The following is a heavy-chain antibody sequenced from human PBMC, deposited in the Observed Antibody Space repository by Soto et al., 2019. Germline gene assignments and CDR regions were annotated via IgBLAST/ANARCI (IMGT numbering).Heavy chain of an antibody. D-gene: IGHD6-13*01. V-gene: IGHV1-2*04. J-gene: IGHJ4*02. CDR2: INPDTGGT. CDR1: GYTFTAYY. CDR3: ARAIARDGSSWYRGGYDS. Sequence: QVRLLQSGAEVKESGASVKVSCEASGYTFTAYYIHWVRQAPGQGLEWMGWINPDTGGTDYAQKFPGWVTMTRDTSITTAFMELASLKIDDTAVYYCARAIARDGSSWYRGGYDSWGQGTLVTVSS.